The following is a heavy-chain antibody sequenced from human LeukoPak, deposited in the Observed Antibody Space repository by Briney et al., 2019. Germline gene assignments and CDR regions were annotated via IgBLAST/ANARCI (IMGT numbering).Heavy chain of an antibody. CDR2: IKQDGSEK. V-gene: IGHV3-7*05. D-gene: IGHD6-13*01. J-gene: IGHJ4*02. CDR1: GFTFSNYV. CDR3: ARGGGSWYLY. Sequence: GGSLRLSCAASGFTFSNYVMSWVRQAPGKGLEWVATIKQDGSEKYYVDSVKGRFTISRDNANNSLSLQMNSLRAEDTAVYYCARGGGSWYLYWGQGTLVTVSS.